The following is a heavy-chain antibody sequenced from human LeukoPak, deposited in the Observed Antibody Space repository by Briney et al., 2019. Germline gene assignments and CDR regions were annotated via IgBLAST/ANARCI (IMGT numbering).Heavy chain of an antibody. J-gene: IGHJ4*02. D-gene: IGHD2-21*02. CDR3: ARQEFAYCGGDCRSRHPDY. V-gene: IGHV5-10-1*01. CDR2: LDPSGSYT. CDR1: GYSFTLYW. Sequence: GESLKISCKGSGYSFTLYWISWVRQMPGKGLEWMGRLDPSGSYTNYRPSLQGHVTIAADQSISTACLRWSSLKASDTAIYYCARQEFAYCGGDCRSRHPDYWGQGTLVTVSS.